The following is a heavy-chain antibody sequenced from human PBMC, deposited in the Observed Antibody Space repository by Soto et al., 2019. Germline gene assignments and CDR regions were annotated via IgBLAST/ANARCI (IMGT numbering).Heavy chain of an antibody. V-gene: IGHV3-23*01. CDR1: GFTFSSYA. CDR2: ISGSGGNA. CDR3: AREWSAAGNYYGMDV. D-gene: IGHD6-13*01. Sequence: EVQLLESGGGLVQPGGSLRLSCAASGFTFSSYAMSWVRQAPGKGLEWVSTISGSGGNAYYADSVKGRFSISRDNSKNTLRLQMNSLRADDTAVYYCAREWSAAGNYYGMDVWGQGTTVTVSS. J-gene: IGHJ6*02.